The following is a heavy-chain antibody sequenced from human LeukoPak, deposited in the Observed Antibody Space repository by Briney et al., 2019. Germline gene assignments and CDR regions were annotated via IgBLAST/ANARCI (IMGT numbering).Heavy chain of an antibody. J-gene: IGHJ4*02. V-gene: IGHV4-39*01. D-gene: IGHD3-16*01. Sequence: NPSETLSLTCTVSGGSISSSSYYWGWIRQPPGKGLEWIGSIYYSGSTYYNPSLKSRVTISVDTSKNQFSLKLSSVTAADTAVYYCARRSFDGDFDYWGQGTLVTVSS. CDR1: GGSISSSSYY. CDR2: IYYSGST. CDR3: ARRSFDGDFDY.